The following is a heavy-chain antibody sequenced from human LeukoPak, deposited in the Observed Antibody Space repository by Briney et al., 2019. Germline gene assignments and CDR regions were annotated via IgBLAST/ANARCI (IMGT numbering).Heavy chain of an antibody. Sequence: SVKVSCKASGGTFSSYAISWVRQAPGQGLEWMGRIIPILGIANYAQKFQGRVTITADKSTSTAYMELSSLRSEDTAVYYCARVVWDRNLYYYSGRAVWGKGPRVPVSS. V-gene: IGHV1-69*04. CDR3: ARVVWDRNLYYYSGRAV. CDR2: IIPILGIA. CDR1: GGTFSSYA. D-gene: IGHD1-26*01. J-gene: IGHJ6*04.